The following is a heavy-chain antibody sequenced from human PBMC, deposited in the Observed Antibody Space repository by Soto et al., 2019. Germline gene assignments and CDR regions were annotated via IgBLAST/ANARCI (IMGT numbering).Heavy chain of an antibody. J-gene: IGHJ6*02. CDR2: IYSGGST. CDR3: ARESAGYGGGYYYDYGMDV. CDR1: GFTVSSNY. D-gene: IGHD5-12*01. Sequence: EVQLVETGGGLIQPGGSLRLSCAASGFTVSSNYMSWVRQAPGKGLEWVSVIYSGGSTYYADSVKGRFTISRDNSKNTLYLQMNSLRAEDTAVYYCARESAGYGGGYYYDYGMDVWGQGTTVTVSS. V-gene: IGHV3-53*02.